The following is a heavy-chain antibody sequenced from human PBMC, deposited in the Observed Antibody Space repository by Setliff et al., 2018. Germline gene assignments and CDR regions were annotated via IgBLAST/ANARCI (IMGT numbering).Heavy chain of an antibody. CDR3: ARGPVMIVATGYFDY. CDR1: GDSISSGIYH. J-gene: IGHJ4*02. V-gene: IGHV4-61*10. CDR2: IYVNGGST. Sequence: SETLSLTCSVSGDSISSGIYHWSWIRQPAGKGLEWIGRIYVNGGSTTYSPSLKSRVTISVDTSKNQFSLNLSSVTAADTAVYYCARGPVMIVATGYFDYWGQGTMVTVSS. D-gene: IGHD3-22*01.